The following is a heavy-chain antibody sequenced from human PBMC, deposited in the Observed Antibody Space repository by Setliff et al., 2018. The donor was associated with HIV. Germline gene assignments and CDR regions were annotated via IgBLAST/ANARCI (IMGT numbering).Heavy chain of an antibody. J-gene: IGHJ4*02. CDR3: ARVLAAAGTDPPGDY. CDR1: GFNLVDYG. V-gene: IGHV3-20*04. Sequence: PGESLKISCAASGFNLVDYGMSWVRQAPGKGLEWVSGTNWDGSSTHYADSVKGRFTLSRDNAKNCVYLQMNSLRAEDTALYYCARVLAAAGTDPPGDYWGQGTLVTSPQ. D-gene: IGHD6-13*01. CDR2: TNWDGSST.